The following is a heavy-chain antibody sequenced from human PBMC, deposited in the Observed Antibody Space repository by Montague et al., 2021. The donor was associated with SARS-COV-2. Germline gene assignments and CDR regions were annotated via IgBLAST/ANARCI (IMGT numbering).Heavy chain of an antibody. D-gene: IGHD1-20*01. CDR1: GGSTSGSSYY. J-gene: IGHJ6*02. V-gene: IGHV4-39*07. Sequence: SETLSLTCTVSGGSTSGSSYYWGWIRQPPGKGLEWIGSIYYSGSTYYNPSLKSRVTISVDTSKNQFSLKLSSVTAADTAVYYCARDQGYNWNYYYYYGMDVWGQGTTVTVSS. CDR2: IYYSGST. CDR3: ARDQGYNWNYYYYYGMDV.